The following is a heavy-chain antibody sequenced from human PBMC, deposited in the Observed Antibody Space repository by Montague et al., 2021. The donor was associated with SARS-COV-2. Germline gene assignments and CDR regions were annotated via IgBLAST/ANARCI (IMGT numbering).Heavy chain of an antibody. CDR3: ARDRGRYFDSGSYNFLDS. CDR1: GVSISHYY. CDR2: IYYTGNT. V-gene: IGHV4-59*01. Sequence: SETLSLTCTVSGVSISHYYWTWIRQPPGKGLEWIGYIYYTGNTKYKPSLKSRVTISVDTSKNQFSLNLKSVTAADTAVYYCARDRGRYFDSGSYNFLDSWGQGTLVTVSS. D-gene: IGHD3-10*01. J-gene: IGHJ4*02.